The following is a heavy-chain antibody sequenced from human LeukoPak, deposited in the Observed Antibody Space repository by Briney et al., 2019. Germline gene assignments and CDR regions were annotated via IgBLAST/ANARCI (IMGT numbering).Heavy chain of an antibody. J-gene: IGHJ3*02. CDR1: GGSISSYY. CDR2: IYYSGST. Sequence: SETLSLTCTVSGGSISSYYWSWIRQPPGKGLEWIGYIYYSGSTNYNPSPKSRVTISVDTSKNQFSLKLSSVTAADTAVYYCARETIYAFDIWGQGTMATVSS. V-gene: IGHV4-59*01. CDR3: ARETIYAFDI.